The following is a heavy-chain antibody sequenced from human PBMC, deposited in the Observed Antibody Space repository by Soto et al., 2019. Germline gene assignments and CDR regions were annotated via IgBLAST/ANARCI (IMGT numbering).Heavy chain of an antibody. CDR3: ARGIDNGYFDY. V-gene: IGHV1-3*01. CDR1: GFSFTSYS. Sequence: QGQLVQSGAEVKKPGASVKVSCGTSGFSFTSYSFHWVRQAPAQWLQWMGWINAGRGKTKYSQQLEGSGTFTWDTSASTVYMELSRLIAEDTSVFYCARGIDNGYFDYWGQGTLVTVSS. J-gene: IGHJ4*02. CDR2: INAGRGKT. D-gene: IGHD4-17*01.